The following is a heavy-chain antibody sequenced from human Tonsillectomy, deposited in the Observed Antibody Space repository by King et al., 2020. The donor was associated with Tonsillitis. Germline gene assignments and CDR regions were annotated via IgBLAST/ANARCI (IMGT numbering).Heavy chain of an antibody. CDR1: GFTFTNHA. Sequence: VQLVESGGGLVQPGGSLRLSCTASGFTFTNHAMNWVRQAPGKGLEWVSGITGSGGSTYYADSVKGRFTISRDNSKNTLYLQMNNLRAEDSAMFYCARDEAAAPWGWFDPWGQGTLVTVSS. CDR2: ITGSGGST. J-gene: IGHJ5*02. D-gene: IGHD6-13*01. CDR3: ARDEAAAPWGWFDP. V-gene: IGHV3-23*04.